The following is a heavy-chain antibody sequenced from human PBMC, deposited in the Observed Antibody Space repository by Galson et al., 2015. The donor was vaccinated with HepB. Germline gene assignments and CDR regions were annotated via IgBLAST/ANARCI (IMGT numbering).Heavy chain of an antibody. CDR3: ARESEWLAIDY. V-gene: IGHV7-4-1*02. J-gene: IGHJ4*02. Sequence: SVKVSCKASGYSFTTHSINWVRQAPGQGHEWMGRINTDTGNPTYAQGFTGRFVFSLDTSVSTAYLQIRSLKAEDTAVYYCARESEWLAIDYWGQGTLVTVYS. D-gene: IGHD6-19*01. CDR2: INTDTGNP. CDR1: GYSFTTHS.